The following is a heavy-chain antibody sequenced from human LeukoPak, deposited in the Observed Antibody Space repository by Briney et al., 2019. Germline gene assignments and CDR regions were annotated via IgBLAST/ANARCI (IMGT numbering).Heavy chain of an antibody. CDR1: GFTFSSYE. CDR3: AREGGSGYCGGDCYPN. J-gene: IGHJ4*02. V-gene: IGHV3-48*03. D-gene: IGHD2-21*02. Sequence: GGSLRLSCAASGFTFSSYEMNWVRQAPGKGLEWVSYISSSGSTIYYADSVKGRFTISRDNAKNSLYLQMNSLRAEDTAVYYCAREGGSGYCGGDCYPNWGQGNPGHRLL. CDR2: ISSSGSTI.